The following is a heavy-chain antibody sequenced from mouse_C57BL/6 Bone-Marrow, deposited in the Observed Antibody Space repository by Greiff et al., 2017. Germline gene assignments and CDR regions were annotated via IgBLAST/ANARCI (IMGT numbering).Heavy chain of an antibody. CDR1: GFTFSDYG. Sequence: EVMLVESGGGLVKPGGSLKLSCAASGFTFSDYGMHWVRQAPEKGLEWVAYISSGSSTIYYADTVKGRFTISRDNAKNTLFLQMTRLRSEDTAMYYWASTAVPYWYFDVWGTGTTVTVSS. CDR2: ISSGSSTI. CDR3: ASTAVPYWYFDV. J-gene: IGHJ1*03. V-gene: IGHV5-17*01. D-gene: IGHD1-2*01.